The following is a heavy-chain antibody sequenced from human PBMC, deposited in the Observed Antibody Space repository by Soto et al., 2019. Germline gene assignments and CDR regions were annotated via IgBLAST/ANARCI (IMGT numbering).Heavy chain of an antibody. Sequence: EVQLVESGGGLVQPGGSLRLSCAASGFTVSSNYMSWVRQAPGKGLEWVSVIYSGGSTYYADSVKGRFTISRHNSKNTLYLQMNSLRAEDTAVYYCARDRPVYYYYGMDVWVQGTTVTVSS. J-gene: IGHJ6*02. CDR2: IYSGGST. CDR3: ARDRPVYYYYGMDV. CDR1: GFTVSSNY. D-gene: IGHD4-17*01. V-gene: IGHV3-53*04.